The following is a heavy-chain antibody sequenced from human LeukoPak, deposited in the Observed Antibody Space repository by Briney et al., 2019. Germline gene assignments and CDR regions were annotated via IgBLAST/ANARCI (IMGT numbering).Heavy chain of an antibody. D-gene: IGHD1-14*01. CDR3: AKRDNNESYTGLHVFDI. CDR2: ISGRGDTT. V-gene: IGHV3-23*01. J-gene: IGHJ3*02. CDR1: GFTFSDYA. Sequence: GGSLRLSCAASGFTFSDYAMTWVRQAPGKGPEWVSGISGRGDTTYYTDSVKGRFTISRDNSKNTVDLQMNTLRADDTAVYYCAKRDNNESYTGLHVFDIWGQGTLVTVSS.